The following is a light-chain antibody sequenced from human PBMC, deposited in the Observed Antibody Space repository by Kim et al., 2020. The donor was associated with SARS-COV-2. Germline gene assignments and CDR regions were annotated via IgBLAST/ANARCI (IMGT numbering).Light chain of an antibody. CDR2: DAS. V-gene: IGKV3-20*01. J-gene: IGKJ1*01. Sequence: PGERAPLSCKASQSVSSAYLAWYQQKPGQAPRLLIYDASRRATGIPDRFSGSGSGTDFTLTISRLEPEDFAIYYCQQYGSLPRTFGQGTKVDIK. CDR3: QQYGSLPRT. CDR1: QSVSSAY.